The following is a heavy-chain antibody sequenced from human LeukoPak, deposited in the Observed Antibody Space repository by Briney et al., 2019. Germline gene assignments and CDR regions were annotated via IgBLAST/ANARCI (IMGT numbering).Heavy chain of an antibody. D-gene: IGHD3-10*01. CDR2: LYYSGST. V-gene: IGHV4-39*01. CDR3: AITVITPYGVLRNDF. CDR1: GGSISNSNYY. J-gene: IGHJ4*02. Sequence: SETLSLTCTVSGGSISNSNYYWGWIRQPPGKGLDWIGSLYYSGSTYYNPSLKSRVTISVDTSKNQFSLKLTSVTAADTAVYYCAITVITPYGVLRNDFWGQGTLVTVSS.